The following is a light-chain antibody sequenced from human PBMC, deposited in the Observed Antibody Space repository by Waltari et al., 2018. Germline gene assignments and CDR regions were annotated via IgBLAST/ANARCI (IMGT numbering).Light chain of an antibody. J-gene: IGKJ2*01. Sequence: IVMTQSPDSLAVSLCAWAPFNCNSSQSVLQSSNNNNCLAWCRQKPGQPPEVLIYWASTRVSGVPDRFSGSGSGTDFTLTISSLQAEDVAVYYCQQYYSLPYTFGQGTKLEIK. CDR3: QQYYSLPYT. V-gene: IGKV4-1*01. CDR2: WAS. CDR1: QSVLQSSNNNNC.